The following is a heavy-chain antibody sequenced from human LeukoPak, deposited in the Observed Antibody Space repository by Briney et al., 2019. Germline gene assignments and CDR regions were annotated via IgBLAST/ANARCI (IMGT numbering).Heavy chain of an antibody. CDR1: GFTFSTYA. CDR3: ARDGRISGVVAATDFDY. J-gene: IGHJ4*02. Sequence: GGSLRLSCAASGFTFSTYAMHWVRQAPGKGLEWVAVISYDGSNKYYADSVKGRFTISRDNSKNTLYLQMNSLRAEDTAVYYCARDGRISGVVAATDFDYWGQGTLVTVSS. D-gene: IGHD2-15*01. CDR2: ISYDGSNK. V-gene: IGHV3-30-3*01.